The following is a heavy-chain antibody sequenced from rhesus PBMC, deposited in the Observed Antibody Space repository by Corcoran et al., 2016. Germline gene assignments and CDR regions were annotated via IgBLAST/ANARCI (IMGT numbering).Heavy chain of an antibody. CDR1: GGSISRND. CDR3: ASGSFARFDV. D-gene: IGHD5-12*01. V-gene: IGHV4S11*01. Sequence: QVQLQESGPGLVKPLETLSLTCAVSGGSISRNDWSWIRQAPGKGLEWIGYIYGSGSSTNYNPSLKSRVTLSVDTSKNQVSLKLRSVTAADTAVYYCASGSFARFDVWGAGVLVTVSS. CDR2: IYGSGSST. J-gene: IGHJ5-1*01.